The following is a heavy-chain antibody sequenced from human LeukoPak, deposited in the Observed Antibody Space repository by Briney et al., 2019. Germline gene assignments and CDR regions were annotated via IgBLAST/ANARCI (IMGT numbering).Heavy chain of an antibody. D-gene: IGHD2-2*01. CDR2: ISSSGSTI. V-gene: IGHV3-48*03. J-gene: IGHJ5*02. CDR3: ARGPLHVVVPAATWFDP. Sequence: GGSLRLSCAASGFTFSTYEMNWVRQAPGKGLEWVSYISSSGSTIYYADPVKGRFTISRDNAKNSLYPQMNSLRAEDTAVYYCARGPLHVVVPAATWFDPWGQGILVTVSS. CDR1: GFTFSTYE.